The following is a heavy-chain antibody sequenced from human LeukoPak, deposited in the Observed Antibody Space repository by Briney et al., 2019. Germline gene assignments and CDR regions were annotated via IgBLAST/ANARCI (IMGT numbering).Heavy chain of an antibody. D-gene: IGHD2-21*01. J-gene: IGHJ4*02. CDR1: GITLSNYG. Sequence: GGSLRLSCAVSGITLSNYGMSWVRQAPGKGLEWVAGISGSGGSTNYADSVKGRFTISRDNPTNTLFLQMNSLRAEDTAMYFCAKRSVVIRVILVGFHREAYYFDSWGQGALVTVSS. CDR3: AKRSVVIRVILVGFHREAYYFDS. CDR2: ISGSGGST. V-gene: IGHV3-23*01.